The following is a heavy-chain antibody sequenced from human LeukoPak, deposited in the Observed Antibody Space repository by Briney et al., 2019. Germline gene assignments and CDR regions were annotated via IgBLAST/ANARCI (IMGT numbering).Heavy chain of an antibody. CDR2: INGSGDRT. J-gene: IGHJ5*02. D-gene: IGHD3-10*01. V-gene: IGHV3-23*01. CDR3: ARGSGNDYYGSGPIDKWFDP. Sequence: GGSLRLSCVASGFTFSSYAMNWVRQAPGKGLEWVSSINGSGDRTYYADSVKGRFTISRDNSKNMLYLQMNSLRAEDTAVYYCARGSGNDYYGSGPIDKWFDPWGQGTLVTVSS. CDR1: GFTFSSYA.